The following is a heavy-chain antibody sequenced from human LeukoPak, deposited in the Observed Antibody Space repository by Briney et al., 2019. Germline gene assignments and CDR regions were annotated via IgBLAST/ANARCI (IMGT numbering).Heavy chain of an antibody. CDR1: GFTFGSYW. V-gene: IGHV3-7*01. Sequence: SRGSLRLSCAASGFTFGSYWMSWVRQAPGKGLEWVANIKQDGSEKYYVDSVKGRFTISRDNAKNSLYLQMNSLRAEDTAVYYCASAIYCSSTSCHPWFDPWGQGTLVTVSS. J-gene: IGHJ5*02. CDR2: IKQDGSEK. D-gene: IGHD2-2*01. CDR3: ASAIYCSSTSCHPWFDP.